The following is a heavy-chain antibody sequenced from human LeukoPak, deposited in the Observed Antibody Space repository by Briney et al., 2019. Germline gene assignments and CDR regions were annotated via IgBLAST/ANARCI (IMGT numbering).Heavy chain of an antibody. Sequence: SETLSLTCTVPGGSISSYYWSWIRQPPGKGLEWIGYIYYSGSTNYNPSLKSRVTISVDTSKNQFSLKLSSVTAADTAVYYCATFVRIAAAGTFDYWGQGTLVTVSS. D-gene: IGHD6-13*01. J-gene: IGHJ4*02. CDR2: IYYSGST. CDR3: ATFVRIAAAGTFDY. V-gene: IGHV4-59*01. CDR1: GGSISSYY.